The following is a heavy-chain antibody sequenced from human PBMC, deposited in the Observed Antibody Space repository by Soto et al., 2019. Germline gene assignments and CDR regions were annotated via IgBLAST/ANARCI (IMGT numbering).Heavy chain of an antibody. J-gene: IGHJ6*02. CDR3: AKSIAVAGLITYYYYYGMDV. CDR2: ISGSGGST. D-gene: IGHD6-19*01. Sequence: GSLRLSCAASGFTFSSYAMSWVRQAPGKGLEWVSAISGSGGSTYYADSVKGRFTISRDNSKNTLYLQMNSLRAEDTAVYYSAKSIAVAGLITYYYYYGMDVWGQGTTVTVSS. CDR1: GFTFSSYA. V-gene: IGHV3-23*01.